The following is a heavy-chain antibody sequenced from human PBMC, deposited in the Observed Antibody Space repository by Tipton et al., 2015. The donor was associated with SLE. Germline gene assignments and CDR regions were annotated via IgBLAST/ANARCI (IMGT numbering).Heavy chain of an antibody. CDR3: ARDCSSTSCYGYYYYGMDV. CDR1: GGSISSHY. V-gene: IGHV4-59*04. D-gene: IGHD2-2*01. J-gene: IGHJ6*02. Sequence: TLSLTCTVSGGSISSHYWSWIRQPPGKGLEWIGYIYYSGSTYYNPSLKSRVTISVDTSKNQFSLKLSSVTAADTAVYYCARDCSSTSCYGYYYYGMDVWGQGTTVTVSS. CDR2: IYYSGST.